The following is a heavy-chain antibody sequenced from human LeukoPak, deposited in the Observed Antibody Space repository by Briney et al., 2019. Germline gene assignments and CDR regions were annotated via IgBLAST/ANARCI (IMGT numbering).Heavy chain of an antibody. CDR2: IIPILGIA. V-gene: IGHV1-69*04. J-gene: IGHJ4*02. CDR1: GGTFSSYT. D-gene: IGHD6-6*01. Sequence: ASVKVSCKASGGTFSSYTISWVRQAPGQGLEWMGRIIPILGIANYAQKFQGRVTITADKSTSTAYMELSSLRSEDTAVYYCARESSSSGGFDYWGQGTLVTASS. CDR3: ARESSSSGGFDY.